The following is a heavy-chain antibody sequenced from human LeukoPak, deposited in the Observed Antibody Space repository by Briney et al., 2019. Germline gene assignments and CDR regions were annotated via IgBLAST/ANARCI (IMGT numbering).Heavy chain of an antibody. Sequence: GGSLRLSCAASGFTFSSYEMNWVRQAPGKGLEWVSAISGSGGSTYYADSVKGRFTISRDNSKNTLYLQMNSLRAEDTAVYYCANVVRGYNYYFDYWGQGTLVTVSS. J-gene: IGHJ4*02. V-gene: IGHV3-23*01. CDR1: GFTFSSYE. D-gene: IGHD3-10*01. CDR2: ISGSGGST. CDR3: ANVVRGYNYYFDY.